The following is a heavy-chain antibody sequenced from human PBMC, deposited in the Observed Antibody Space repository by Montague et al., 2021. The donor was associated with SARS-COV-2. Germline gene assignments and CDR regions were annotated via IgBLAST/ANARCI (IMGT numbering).Heavy chain of an antibody. Sequence: SLRLSCPASGFTFSSYSMSWVRQAPGKGLEWVSSISSSSSYIYCADSVKGQFTISRDNAKNSLYLQMNSLRAEDTAVYYCARDATTLAFDIWGQGTMVTVSS. CDR1: GFTFSSYS. CDR2: ISSSSSYI. V-gene: IGHV3-21*01. CDR3: ARDATTLAFDI. J-gene: IGHJ3*02. D-gene: IGHD4-11*01.